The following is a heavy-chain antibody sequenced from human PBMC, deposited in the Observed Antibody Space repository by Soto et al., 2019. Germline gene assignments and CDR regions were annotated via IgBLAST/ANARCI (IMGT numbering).Heavy chain of an antibody. CDR1: GFTFSSYW. J-gene: IGHJ6*02. Sequence: LRLSCAASGFTFSSYWMHWVRQAPGKGLVWVSRINSDGSSTSYADSVKGRFTISRDNAKNTLYLQMNSLRAEDTAVYYCARDKPTVTRRDYYYYGMDVWGQGTTVTVSS. V-gene: IGHV3-74*01. CDR2: INSDGSST. D-gene: IGHD4-17*01. CDR3: ARDKPTVTRRDYYYYGMDV.